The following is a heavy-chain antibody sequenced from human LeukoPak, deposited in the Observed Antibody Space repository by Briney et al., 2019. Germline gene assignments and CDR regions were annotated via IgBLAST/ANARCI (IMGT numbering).Heavy chain of an antibody. CDR2: INNDGRST. CDR1: GFTFSSHW. J-gene: IGHJ2*01. Sequence: GGSLRLSCAASGFTFSSHWVHRVRQAPGKGLVWVSHINNDGRSTRYADSVKGRFTISRDNAKNTVYLQMNSLRVEDTAVYYCARDSNTDWYFDLWGRGTLVAVSS. CDR3: ARDSNTDWYFDL. D-gene: IGHD2-8*02. V-gene: IGHV3-74*01.